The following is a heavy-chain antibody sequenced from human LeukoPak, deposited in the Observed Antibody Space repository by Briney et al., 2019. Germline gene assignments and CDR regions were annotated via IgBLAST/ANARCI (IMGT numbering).Heavy chain of an antibody. CDR3: ARDCTIAAAGICYYYYYGMDV. Sequence: PSETLSLTCTVSGVSISSYYWSWIRQPAGKRLEWIGRIYTSGSTNYNPSLKSRVTMSVDTSKNQFSLKLSSVTAADTAVYYCARDCTIAAAGICYYYYYGMDVWGQGTAVTVSS. CDR2: IYTSGST. V-gene: IGHV4-4*07. D-gene: IGHD6-13*01. J-gene: IGHJ6*02. CDR1: GVSISSYY.